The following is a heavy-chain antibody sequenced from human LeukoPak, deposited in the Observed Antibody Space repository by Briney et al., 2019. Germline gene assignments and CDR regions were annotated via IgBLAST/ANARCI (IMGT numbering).Heavy chain of an antibody. Sequence: PGGSLRLSCAASGFTVSSNYMSWVRQAPGKGLEWVSVIYSGGSTYYADSVKGRFTISRDNSKNTLYLQMNSPRAEDTAVYYCARDTNTAAYGMDVWGQGTTVTVFS. CDR3: ARDTNTAAYGMDV. CDR1: GFTVSSNY. D-gene: IGHD6-13*01. V-gene: IGHV3-53*01. CDR2: IYSGGST. J-gene: IGHJ6*02.